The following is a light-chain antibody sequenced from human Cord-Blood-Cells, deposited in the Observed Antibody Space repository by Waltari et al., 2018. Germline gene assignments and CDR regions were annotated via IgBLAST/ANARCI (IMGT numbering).Light chain of an antibody. V-gene: IGKV1-39*01. CDR2: AAS. CDR1: QSISSY. Sequence: DIQINQSPTSLYASVGDSVTITCRASQSISSYLNWDQQKPGKAPKLLIYAASSLQSGVPSRFSGSGSGTDFTLTISSLQPEDFATYYCQQSYSTPITFGQGTRLEIK. J-gene: IGKJ5*01. CDR3: QQSYSTPIT.